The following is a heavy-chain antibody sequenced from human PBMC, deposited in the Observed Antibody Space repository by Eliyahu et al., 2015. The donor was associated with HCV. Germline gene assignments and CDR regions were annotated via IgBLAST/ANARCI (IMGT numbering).Heavy chain of an antibody. D-gene: IGHD5-18*01. V-gene: IGHV3-49*03. CDR1: GFTFGDYG. Sequence: EVQLVESGGGLVQPGRSLRLSCTVSGFTFGDYGLSWFRQAPGKGLEWVSFTRSKAYGGTTDYAASVKGRFTISRDDSQGIAYLQMNSLKTEDTAVYYCSRDGRGYSSGYWDYWGQGTLVTVSS. J-gene: IGHJ4*02. CDR3: SRDGRGYSSGYWDY. CDR2: TRSKAYGGTT.